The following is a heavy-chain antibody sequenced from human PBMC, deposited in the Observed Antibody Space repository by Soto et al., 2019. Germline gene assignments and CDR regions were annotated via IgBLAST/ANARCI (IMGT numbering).Heavy chain of an antibody. CDR2: MYHSGST. CDR1: GGFTSSSHW. J-gene: IGHJ5*02. V-gene: IGHV4-4*02. Sequence: ASQARSHTYTVSGGFTSSSHWRIWVRQPPGKGLEWIGEMYHSGSTNHNPSLKSRVTISVDKSKNQFSLKLSSVTAADTAVYYCARAYCSGGSCYSVQQWFDPWGQGTLVTV. D-gene: IGHD2-15*01. CDR3: ARAYCSGGSCYSVQQWFDP.